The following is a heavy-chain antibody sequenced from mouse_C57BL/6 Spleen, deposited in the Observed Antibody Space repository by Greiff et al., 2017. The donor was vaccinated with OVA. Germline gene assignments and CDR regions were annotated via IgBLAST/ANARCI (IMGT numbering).Heavy chain of an antibody. CDR2: ISYDGSN. D-gene: IGHD1-1*01. J-gene: IGHJ3*01. Sequence: EESGPGLVKPSQSLSLTCSVTGYSITSGYYWNWIRQFPGNKLEWMGYISYDGSNNYNPSLKNRISITRDTSKNQFFLKFNSVTTEDTATYYCARAPYYGSSPWFAYWGQGTLVTVSA. CDR1: GYSITSGYY. V-gene: IGHV3-6*01. CDR3: ARAPYYGSSPWFAY.